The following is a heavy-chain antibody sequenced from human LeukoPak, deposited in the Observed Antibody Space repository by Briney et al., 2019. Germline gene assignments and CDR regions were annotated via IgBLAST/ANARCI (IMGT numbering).Heavy chain of an antibody. CDR3: ARHGTISSESYFDY. D-gene: IGHD1-14*01. V-gene: IGHV4-59*08. Sequence: PSETLSLTCSVSGGSVSSYYWSWIRQSPGKGLEWIGYIHNSGRTNYNPSLKSRVTGFVDTSKNQVSLGLSSVTAADTAVYYCARHGTISSESYFDYWGQGALVTVSS. CDR2: IHNSGRT. CDR1: GGSVSSYY. J-gene: IGHJ4*02.